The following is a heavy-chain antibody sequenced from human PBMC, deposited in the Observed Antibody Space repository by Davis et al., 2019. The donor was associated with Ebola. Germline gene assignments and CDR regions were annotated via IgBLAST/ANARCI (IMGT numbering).Heavy chain of an antibody. CDR3: AKVVVVAAKPWFDP. CDR1: GFTFSSYA. Sequence: GESLKISCAASGFTFSSYAMSWVRQAPGKGLEWVSSVSGSGGSIYYADSVKGRFTISRDNSKNTLYLQMNSLRAEDTAVYYCAKVVVVAAKPWFDPWGQGTLVTVSS. J-gene: IGHJ5*02. V-gene: IGHV3-23*01. D-gene: IGHD2-15*01. CDR2: VSGSGGSI.